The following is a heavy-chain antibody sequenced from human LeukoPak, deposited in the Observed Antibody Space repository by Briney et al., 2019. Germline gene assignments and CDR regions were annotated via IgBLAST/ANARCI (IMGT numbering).Heavy chain of an antibody. CDR2: IYPNDSDT. J-gene: IGHJ4*02. V-gene: IGHV5-51*01. CDR1: GYSFTSYW. CDR3: ARPVGGDSIYGYFDY. D-gene: IGHD2-21*02. Sequence: GESLKISCKGSGYSFTSYWIGWVRQMPGKGLEWMGIIYPNDSDTRYSPSFQGQVTISANKSISTAYLQWSSLKASDTAIYYCARPVGGDSIYGYFDYWGQGTLVTVSS.